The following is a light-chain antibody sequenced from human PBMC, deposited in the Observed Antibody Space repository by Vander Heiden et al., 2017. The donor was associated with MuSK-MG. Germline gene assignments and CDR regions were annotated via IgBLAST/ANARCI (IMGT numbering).Light chain of an antibody. CDR2: DVS. CDR3: SSYTSSSTGV. Sequence: QSALTQPASVSGSPGQSITISCTGTSSDVGGYNYVSWYQQHPGNAPNLMIYDVSNRPAGVANRFSGSKSGNTASLTISGRQAEDEADYYCSSYTSSSTGVFGTGTKVTVL. J-gene: IGLJ1*01. V-gene: IGLV2-14*01. CDR1: SSDVGGYNY.